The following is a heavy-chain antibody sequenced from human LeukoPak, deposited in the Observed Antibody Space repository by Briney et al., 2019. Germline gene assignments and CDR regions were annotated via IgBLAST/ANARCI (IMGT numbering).Heavy chain of an antibody. CDR2: IYYSGST. D-gene: IGHD2-15*01. CDR3: AQSVVCSGGSCYSGPWGWFDP. Sequence: SETLSLTCTVSGGSISSSSYYWGWIRQPPGKGLEWIGSIYYSGSTYYNPSLKSRVTISVDTSKNQFSLKLSSVTSEDTAVYYCAQSVVCSGGSCYSGPWGWFDPWGQGTLVTVSS. CDR1: GGSISSSSYY. J-gene: IGHJ5*02. V-gene: IGHV4-39*01.